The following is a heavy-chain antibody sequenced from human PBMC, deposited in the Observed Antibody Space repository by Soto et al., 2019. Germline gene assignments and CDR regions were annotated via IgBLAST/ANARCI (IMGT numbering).Heavy chain of an antibody. CDR1: GGSISRYY. CDR3: ARAPPYYYGLDV. Sequence: SETLSLTCAVSGGSISRYYWTWIRQPAGEGLEWIGRIYSSGSTNYNPSLKSRVTMSVDTSKNQFSLKLSSVTAADTAVYYCARAPPYYYGLDVWGQGTTVTVSS. J-gene: IGHJ6*02. V-gene: IGHV4-4*07. CDR2: IYSSGST.